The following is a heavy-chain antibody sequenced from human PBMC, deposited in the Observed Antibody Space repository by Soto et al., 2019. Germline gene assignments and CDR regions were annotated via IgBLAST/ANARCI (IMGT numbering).Heavy chain of an antibody. CDR3: ARARFSYGHLLY. CDR2: VFYSGAT. J-gene: IGHJ4*02. V-gene: IGHV4-30-4*08. D-gene: IGHD3-10*01. Sequence: QVQLKESGPGLVKPSETLSLTCNVSGGPIKTGDYYWNWIRQPTGKGLEWIGYVFYSGATNYSPSLKSRAAISMDTYKSQFSLSLTAVTTADKAVYYCARARFSYGHLLYWGQGIRVTVST. CDR1: GGPIKTGDYY.